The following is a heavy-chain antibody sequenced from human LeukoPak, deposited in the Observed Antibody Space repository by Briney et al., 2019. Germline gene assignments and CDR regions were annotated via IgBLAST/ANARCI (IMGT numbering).Heavy chain of an antibody. Sequence: ASVKVSCKASGYTFTGYYMHWVRQAPGQGLEWMGIINPRDGSTTYAQKFQGRVTMTRDTSTSTVYMDLSSLRSEDTAVYYCARRSCSSSSCYFEYWGQGTLVTVSS. J-gene: IGHJ4*02. V-gene: IGHV1-46*01. CDR3: ARRSCSSSSCYFEY. CDR1: GYTFTGYY. D-gene: IGHD2-2*01. CDR2: INPRDGST.